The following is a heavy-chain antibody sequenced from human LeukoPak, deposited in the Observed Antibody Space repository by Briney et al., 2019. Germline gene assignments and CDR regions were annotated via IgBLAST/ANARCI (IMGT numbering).Heavy chain of an antibody. CDR3: AKDRSESYFYFDF. J-gene: IGHJ4*02. Sequence: GRSLRLSCAASGFTFSSYAMHWVRQAPGKGLEWVSVIYSGGSTYYADSVKGRFTISRDNSKNTLYLQMNSLRVDDTAVYYCAKDRSESYFYFDFWGQGTQVTVSS. D-gene: IGHD1-26*01. CDR1: GFTFSSYA. V-gene: IGHV3-66*01. CDR2: IYSGGST.